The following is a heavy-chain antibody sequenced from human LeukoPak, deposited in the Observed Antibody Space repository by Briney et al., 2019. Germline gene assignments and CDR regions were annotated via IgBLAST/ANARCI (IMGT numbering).Heavy chain of an antibody. CDR3: AAQRGASLHDFWSTRLFDP. Sequence: GTSVKVSCKAFGFTFHTSSMPWVRQARGQRLEWIGWIVLGSGNTVYSHKCHDRVIITRDMSTSTVYMELDSLGSEDTAVYYCAAQRGASLHDFWSTRLFDPWGQGTLVTVSS. CDR2: IVLGSGNT. V-gene: IGHV1-58*02. J-gene: IGHJ5*02. D-gene: IGHD3-3*01. CDR1: GFTFHTSS.